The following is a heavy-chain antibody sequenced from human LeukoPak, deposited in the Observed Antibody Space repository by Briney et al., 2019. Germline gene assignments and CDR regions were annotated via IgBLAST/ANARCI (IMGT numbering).Heavy chain of an antibody. V-gene: IGHV4-59*08. D-gene: IGHD3-22*01. CDR1: GGSINNYY. CDR2: INYTGST. J-gene: IGHJ4*02. Sequence: SESLSLTCIVSGGSINNYYWSWIRQPPGKGLEWIGYINYTGSTNYSPSLKSRVTISADTSKNQFSLKLRSVTAADTAVYFCARHQGHDFYDSSGYYSFDYWGEGTLVTVSS. CDR3: ARHQGHDFYDSSGYYSFDY.